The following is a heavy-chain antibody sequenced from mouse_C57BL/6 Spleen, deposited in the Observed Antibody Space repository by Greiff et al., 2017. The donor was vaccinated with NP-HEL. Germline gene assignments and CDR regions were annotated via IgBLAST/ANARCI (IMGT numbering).Heavy chain of an antibody. J-gene: IGHJ2*01. CDR3: TRWAYYCGGSDYGD. CDR1: GYTFTDYE. CDR2: IDTDNGGT. Sequence: VKLVESGAELVRPGASVTLSCKASGYTFTDYEMHWVKQTPVHGLEWIGAIDTDNGGTAYNQQFKGPAILTADKSSSTAYLELGRLTSEDPAVFCGTRWAYYCGGSDYGDWGQGTTLTVAS. V-gene: IGHV1-15*01. D-gene: IGHD1-1*01.